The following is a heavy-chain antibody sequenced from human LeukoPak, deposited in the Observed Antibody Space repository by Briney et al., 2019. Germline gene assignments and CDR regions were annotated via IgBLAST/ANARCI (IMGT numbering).Heavy chain of an antibody. J-gene: IGHJ4*02. CDR2: MNPNSGNT. V-gene: IGHV1-8*02. Sequence: ASVKVSCKASGYTFSSYDINWVRQATGQGLEWMGWMNPNSGNTGYAQKFQGRVTMTRDTSISTAYMELSSLTSEDTAVYYCARRIPNYAKDYWGQGTLVTVSS. D-gene: IGHD2-15*01. CDR1: GYTFSSYD. CDR3: ARRIPNYAKDY.